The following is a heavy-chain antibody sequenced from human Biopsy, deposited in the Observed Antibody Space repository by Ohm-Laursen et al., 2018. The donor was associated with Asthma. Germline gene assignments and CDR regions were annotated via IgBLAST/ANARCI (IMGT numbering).Heavy chain of an antibody. V-gene: IGHV3-30*03. CDR2: ISYDGNHK. J-gene: IGHJ5*02. CDR3: ARGQKSAGDRWFDP. CDR1: GFMFRSFG. D-gene: IGHD6-13*01. Sequence: RSLRLSCSASGFMFRSFGMHWVRQAPGKGLEWVAVISYDGNHKFYEDSVKGRFTISRDNSENTLYLQMNNLTPDDTAVYFCARGQKSAGDRWFDPWGQGTLVTVSS.